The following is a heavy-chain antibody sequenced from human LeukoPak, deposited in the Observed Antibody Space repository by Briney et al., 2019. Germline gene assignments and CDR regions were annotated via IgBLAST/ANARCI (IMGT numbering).Heavy chain of an antibody. CDR2: ISSSGSTI. V-gene: IGHV3-11*01. CDR1: GFTFSDYY. D-gene: IGHD5-12*01. J-gene: IGHJ5*02. CDR3: ARGPVDSLNWFDP. Sequence: GRSLRLSCAASGFTFSDYYMSCIRQAPGKGLEWVSYISSSGSTIYYADSVKGRFTVSRDNAKNSLYLQMNSLRAEDTAVYYCARGPVDSLNWFDPWGQGTLVTVSS.